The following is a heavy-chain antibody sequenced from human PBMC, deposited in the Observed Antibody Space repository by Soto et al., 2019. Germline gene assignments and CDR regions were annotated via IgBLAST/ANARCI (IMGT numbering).Heavy chain of an antibody. Sequence: PETLSDTCAVSSGSSSGYYWSWIRQHPGKGLEWIGEINHSGSTNYNPSLKSRVTISVDTSKNQFSLKLSSVTAADTAVYYCARGRFAGYSSGWYSWG. J-gene: IGHJ6*01. CDR3: ARGRFAGYSSGWYS. V-gene: IGHV4-34*01. CDR2: INHSGST. D-gene: IGHD6-19*01. CDR1: SGSSSGYY.